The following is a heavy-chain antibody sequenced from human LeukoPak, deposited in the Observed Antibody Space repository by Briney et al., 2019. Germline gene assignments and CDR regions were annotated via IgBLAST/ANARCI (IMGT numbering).Heavy chain of an antibody. J-gene: IGHJ6*02. V-gene: IGHV1-69*13. Sequence: GASVKVSCKASGGTFSSYTISWVRQAPGQGLEWMGGIIPIFGTANYAQKFQGRVTITADESTSTAYMELSSLRSEDTAVYYCARDDYGDNAYYYGMDVWGQGTTVTVSS. CDR1: GGTFSSYT. CDR3: ARDDYGDNAYYYGMDV. CDR2: IIPIFGTA. D-gene: IGHD4-17*01.